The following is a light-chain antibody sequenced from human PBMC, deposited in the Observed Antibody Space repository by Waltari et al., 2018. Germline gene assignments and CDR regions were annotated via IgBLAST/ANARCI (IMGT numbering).Light chain of an antibody. CDR2: DAS. CDR1: QSVSRW. Sequence: ENVLTQSPGTLSLSPGERATLSCRASQSVSRWLAWYQQKPVQAPRLLIYDASSRATGIPGRFSGSGSGTDFTLTISRLEPEDCAVYYCQQYGSSPRTFGQGTKVEIK. CDR3: QQYGSSPRT. J-gene: IGKJ1*01. V-gene: IGKV3-20*01.